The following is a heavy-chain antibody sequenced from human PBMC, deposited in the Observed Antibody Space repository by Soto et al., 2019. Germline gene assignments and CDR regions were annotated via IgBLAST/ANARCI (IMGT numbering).Heavy chain of an antibody. D-gene: IGHD3-16*01. CDR2: IYYSGST. Sequence: PSETLSLTCTVSGGSISSSSYYWGWIRQPPGKGLEWIGSIYYSGSTYYNPSLKSRVTISVDTSKNQFSLKLSSVTAADTAVYYCARQGVLGSNYYYYGMDVWGQGTTVTVSS. J-gene: IGHJ6*02. V-gene: IGHV4-39*01. CDR3: ARQGVLGSNYYYYGMDV. CDR1: GGSISSSSYY.